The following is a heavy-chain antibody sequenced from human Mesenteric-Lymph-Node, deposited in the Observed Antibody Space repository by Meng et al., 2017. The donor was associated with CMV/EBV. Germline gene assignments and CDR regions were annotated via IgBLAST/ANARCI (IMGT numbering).Heavy chain of an antibody. J-gene: IGHJ3*02. CDR1: GFTFSDYY. CDR3: ARVGADYYDSSGYYYQGGAFDI. Sequence: GESLKISCAASGFTFSDYYMSWIRQAPGKGLEWVSYISSSGSTIYCADSVKGRFTISRDNAKNSLYLQMNSLRAEDTAVYYCARVGADYYDSSGYYYQGGAFDIWGQGTMVTVSS. D-gene: IGHD3-22*01. V-gene: IGHV3-11*01. CDR2: ISSSGSTI.